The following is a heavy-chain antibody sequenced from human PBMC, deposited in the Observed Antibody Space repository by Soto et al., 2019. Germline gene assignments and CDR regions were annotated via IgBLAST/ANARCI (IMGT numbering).Heavy chain of an antibody. V-gene: IGHV4-31*03. D-gene: IGHD3-22*01. Sequence: SETLSLTCTVSGGSISSGGYYWSWIRQHPGKGLEWIGYIYYSGSTYYNPSLKSRVTISVDTSKNQFSLKLSSVTAADTAVYYCARDRYYDSGGYPSGYFDYWGQGTLVTVSS. J-gene: IGHJ4*02. CDR1: GGSISSGGYY. CDR3: ARDRYYDSGGYPSGYFDY. CDR2: IYYSGST.